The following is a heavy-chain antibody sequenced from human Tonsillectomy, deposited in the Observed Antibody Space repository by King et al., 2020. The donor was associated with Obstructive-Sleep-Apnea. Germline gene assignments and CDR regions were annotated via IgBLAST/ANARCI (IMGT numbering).Heavy chain of an antibody. Sequence: VQLVESGAEVKKPGASVRVSCEASGYTFTDYYIHWVRQAPGHGLAWMGWINPNSGGTDYAQEFQGRVTMTRDTSISTAYMELSSLRSDDTAFYYCAGDATAELHRRSNYFDYWGQGTLVTVSS. CDR3: AGDATAELHRRSNYFDY. J-gene: IGHJ4*02. V-gene: IGHV1-2*02. CDR1: GYTFTDYY. CDR2: INPNSGGT. D-gene: IGHD1-26*01.